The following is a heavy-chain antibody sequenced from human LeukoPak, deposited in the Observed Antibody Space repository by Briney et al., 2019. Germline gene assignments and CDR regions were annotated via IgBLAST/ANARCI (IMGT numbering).Heavy chain of an antibody. J-gene: IGHJ6*02. CDR3: AREMLNEVSYYYNALDV. CDR1: GFTFGDYA. CDR2: IRSKAYGGTA. D-gene: IGHD2-8*01. V-gene: IGHV3-49*04. Sequence: GGSQRLFCTTSGFTFGDYALTWVRQAPGKGLEWVGFIRSKAYGGTADYAASVRGRFTISRDDSKSIAYLQMKSMKTDDTDDYYCAREMLNEVSYYYNALDVWGQGTTVIVSS.